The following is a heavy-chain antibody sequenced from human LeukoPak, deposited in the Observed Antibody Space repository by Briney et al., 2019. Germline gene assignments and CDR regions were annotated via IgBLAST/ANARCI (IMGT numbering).Heavy chain of an antibody. CDR1: GGSSSGYY. Sequence: SETLSLTCAVYGGSSSGYYWSWIRQPPGKGLEWIGEINHSGSTNYNPSLKSRVTISVDTSKNQFSLKLSSVTAADTAVYYCARRRYSNSFDYWGQGTLVTVSS. D-gene: IGHD4-11*01. J-gene: IGHJ4*02. CDR3: ARRRYSNSFDY. V-gene: IGHV4-34*01. CDR2: INHSGST.